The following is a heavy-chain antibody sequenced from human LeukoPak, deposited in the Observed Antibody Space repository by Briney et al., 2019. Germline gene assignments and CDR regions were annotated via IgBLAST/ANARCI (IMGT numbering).Heavy chain of an antibody. Sequence: GSLRLSCEASGFTFSNYGVNWVRQAPGKGLEWVSYIRPNDGTTYYADSVKGRFTISRDNAKNSLSLQMTSLRVDDSAVYYCVRGQTNLDNWFDPWGQGTLVIVSS. CDR2: IRPNDGTT. CDR3: VRGQTNLDNWFDP. D-gene: IGHD2-8*01. J-gene: IGHJ5*02. V-gene: IGHV3-48*01. CDR1: GFTFSNYG.